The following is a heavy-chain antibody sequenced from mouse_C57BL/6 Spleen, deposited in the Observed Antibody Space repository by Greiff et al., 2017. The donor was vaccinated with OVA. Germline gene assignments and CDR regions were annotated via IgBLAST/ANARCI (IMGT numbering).Heavy chain of an antibody. Sequence: EVQLQQSGPELVKPGASVKISCKASGYTFTDYYMNWVKQSHGKSLEWIGDINPNNGGTSYNQKFKGKATLTVDKSSSTAYMELRSLTSEDSAVYYCARRGHYYGSSYASWFAYWGQGTLVTVSA. CDR3: ARRGHYYGSSYASWFAY. CDR1: GYTFTDYY. CDR2: INPNNGGT. V-gene: IGHV1-26*01. D-gene: IGHD1-1*01. J-gene: IGHJ3*01.